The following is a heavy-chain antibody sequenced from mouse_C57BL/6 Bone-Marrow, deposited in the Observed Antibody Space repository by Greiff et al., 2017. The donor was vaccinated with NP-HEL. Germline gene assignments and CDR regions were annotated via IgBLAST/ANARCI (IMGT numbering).Heavy chain of an antibody. V-gene: IGHV2-9-1*01. D-gene: IGHD3-2*02. CDR2: IWSGGGT. Sequence: VQRVESGPGLVAPSQSLSITCTVSGFSLTSYAISWVRQPPGKGLEWLGVIWSGGGTNYNSALKSRLSISKDNSKSQVFLKMNILQTDDTARYYCASLPGSSGYGFDYWGQGTTLTVSS. CDR3: ASLPGSSGYGFDY. J-gene: IGHJ2*01. CDR1: GFSLTSYA.